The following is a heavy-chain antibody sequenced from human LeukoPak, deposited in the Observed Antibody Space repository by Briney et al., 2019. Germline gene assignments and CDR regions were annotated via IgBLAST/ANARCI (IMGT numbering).Heavy chain of an antibody. CDR1: GYTFTSYD. J-gene: IGHJ4*02. CDR2: MNPTSGHA. Sequence: ASVKVSCKVSGYTFTSYDINWVRQATGQGLEWMGWMNPTSGHAGYAQSFQGRVTMTRDTSITTAYMELNSLTSDDTAVYYCARSPVGVRKKHDFWGQGTLVIVSS. CDR3: ARSPVGVRKKHDF. V-gene: IGHV1-8*01. D-gene: IGHD3-10*01.